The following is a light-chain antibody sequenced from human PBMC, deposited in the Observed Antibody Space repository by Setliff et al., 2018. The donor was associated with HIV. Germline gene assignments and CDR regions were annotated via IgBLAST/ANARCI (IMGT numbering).Light chain of an antibody. CDR1: SSNTGSNY. CDR3: AAWDDSLGGRV. Sequence: QSALTQTPSASGTPGQRVTISCSGGSSNTGSNYVYWYQQFPGTAPKLVIYRNDQRPSGVPDRFSGSKSGTSASLAISGLRSEDEADYYCAAWDDSLGGRVFGGGTQLTVL. J-gene: IGLJ3*02. V-gene: IGLV1-47*01. CDR2: RND.